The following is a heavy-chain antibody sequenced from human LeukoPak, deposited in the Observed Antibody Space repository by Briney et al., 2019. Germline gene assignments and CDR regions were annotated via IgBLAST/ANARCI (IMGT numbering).Heavy chain of an antibody. V-gene: IGHV1-69*13. J-gene: IGHJ5*02. CDR2: IIPIFRRA. CDR3: ARVGEFGINSAMVLPA. CDR1: VGTFSRYG. D-gene: IGHD3-16*01. Sequence: ASVKVSCVVSVGTFSRYGSSWVRHAPGQGLEWMGGIIPIFRRANYAQKFQDRLTITADESTTEVYMELTRLKSDDTAIYYCARVGEFGINSAMVLPAWGQGSLVTVSS.